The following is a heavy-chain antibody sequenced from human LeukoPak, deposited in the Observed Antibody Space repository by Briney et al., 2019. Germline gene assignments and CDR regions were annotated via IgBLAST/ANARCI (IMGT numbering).Heavy chain of an antibody. CDR1: GASIRSPSDY. V-gene: IGHV4-39*01. Sequence: SETLSLTCTVSGASIRSPSDYWGWIRQPPGKRLERIGATDYSGRAYYNPSLVSRFTISVDTSKHQFSLKLNSVTATDTAIYHCVRHRQHCDGGSCFPPDSWGQGTLVTVSS. CDR3: VRHRQHCDGGSCFPPDS. CDR2: TDYSGRA. D-gene: IGHD2-15*01. J-gene: IGHJ4*02.